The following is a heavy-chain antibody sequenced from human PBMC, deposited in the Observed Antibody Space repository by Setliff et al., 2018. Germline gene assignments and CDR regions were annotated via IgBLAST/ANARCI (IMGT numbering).Heavy chain of an antibody. CDR1: GHTFSDYG. V-gene: IGHV1-18*01. CDR2: ISPHSGRA. CDR3: ERLVRYCTATACQRTSGDDL. D-gene: IGHD2-8*01. Sequence: GASVKVSCKASGHTFSDYGVSWVRQAPGQGLEWMGWISPHSGRAFYAPQFQDRVIMTTDTSTNTAYLDLRSLRSDDTAVYYCERLVRYCTATACQRTSGDDLWGQGTLVTVSS. J-gene: IGHJ5*02.